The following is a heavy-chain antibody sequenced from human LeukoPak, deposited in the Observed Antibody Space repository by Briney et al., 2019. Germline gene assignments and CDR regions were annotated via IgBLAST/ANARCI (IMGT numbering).Heavy chain of an antibody. J-gene: IGHJ3*02. V-gene: IGHV4-30-4*01. Sequence: KPSQTLSLTCTVSGGSISSGDYYWSWIRQPPGKGLEWIGYIYYSGSTYYNPSLKSRVTISVDTSKNQFSLKLSSVTAADTAVYYCAREAYCSSTSCYRGNAFDIWGQGTTVTVSS. CDR3: AREAYCSSTSCYRGNAFDI. CDR1: GGSISSGDYY. CDR2: IYYSGST. D-gene: IGHD2-2*01.